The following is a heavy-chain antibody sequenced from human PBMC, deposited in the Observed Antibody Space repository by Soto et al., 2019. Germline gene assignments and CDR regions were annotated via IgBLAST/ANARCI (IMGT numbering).Heavy chain of an antibody. V-gene: IGHV3-23*01. CDR1: GFTFSDSV. CDR3: VKWHTSNFDSLPFTGFDF. CDR2: MSGDGRT. J-gene: IGHJ4*02. Sequence: QTVGSLRLSCVGSGFTFSDSVMAWVRQAAGKGLEWLSVMSGDGRTRYALSVTGRFTISRDNSKNTLYVQMRSLRAEDAAAYYCVKWHTSNFDSLPFTGFDFWGQGTQVTVSS. D-gene: IGHD3-22*01.